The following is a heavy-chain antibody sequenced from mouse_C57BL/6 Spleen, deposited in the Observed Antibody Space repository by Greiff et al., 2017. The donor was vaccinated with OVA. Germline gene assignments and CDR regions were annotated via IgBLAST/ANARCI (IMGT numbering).Heavy chain of an antibody. CDR1: GYTFTSYW. CDR2: IHPNSGST. Sequence: QVQLQQPGAELVKPGASVKLSCKASGYTFTSYWMHWVKQRPGQGLEWIGMIHPNSGSTNYNEKFKSKATLTLDKSSSTAYMQLSSLTSEDSAVYYCARREAGTGFDYWGQGTTLTVSS. D-gene: IGHD4-1*01. V-gene: IGHV1-64*01. J-gene: IGHJ2*01. CDR3: ARREAGTGFDY.